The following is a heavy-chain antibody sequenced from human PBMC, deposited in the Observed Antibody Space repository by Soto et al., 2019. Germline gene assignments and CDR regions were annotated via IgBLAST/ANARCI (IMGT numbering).Heavy chain of an antibody. D-gene: IGHD2-21*01. Sequence: GASVKVSCKASGYTFSRYGIMWVRQAPGQGLEWMGWTSAYNGNTNSAEKLRGRLTMTTDASTTTAYMELRSLRSDDTAIYYCARDQGFRVVINSNWFDPWGQGTLVTVSS. J-gene: IGHJ5*02. CDR2: TSAYNGNT. CDR3: ARDQGFRVVINSNWFDP. V-gene: IGHV1-18*01. CDR1: GYTFSRYG.